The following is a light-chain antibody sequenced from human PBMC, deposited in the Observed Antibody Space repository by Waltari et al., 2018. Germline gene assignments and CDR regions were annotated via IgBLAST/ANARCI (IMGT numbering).Light chain of an antibody. CDR3: SSYTSSSTLV. V-gene: IGLV2-14*01. CDR2: DVS. J-gene: IGLJ2*01. CDR1: SSDVGGYHY. Sequence: QSALTQPSSVSGSPGQSTPLSCTGTSSDVGGYHYVSWYQQHPGKAPKLMIYDVSKRPSGVSNRFSGSKSGNTASLTISGLQAEDEADYYCSSYTSSSTLVFGGGTKLTVL.